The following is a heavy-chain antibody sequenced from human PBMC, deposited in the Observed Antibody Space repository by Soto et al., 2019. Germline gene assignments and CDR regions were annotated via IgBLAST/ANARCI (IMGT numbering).Heavy chain of an antibody. Sequence: EVQLVESGGGLVQPGGSLRLSCAASGFTFSSYSRNWVRQAPGKGLEWVSYISSSSSTIYYADSVKGRFTISRDNAKNSLYLQMNSPRDEDTAVYYCARGLGVAINSYDPCGQGTLVTVS. D-gene: IGHD2-21*01. V-gene: IGHV3-48*02. CDR2: ISSSSSTI. CDR1: GFTFSSYS. CDR3: ARGLGVAINSYDP. J-gene: IGHJ5*02.